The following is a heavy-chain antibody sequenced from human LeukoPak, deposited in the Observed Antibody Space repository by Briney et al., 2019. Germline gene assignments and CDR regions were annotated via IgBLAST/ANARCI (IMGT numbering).Heavy chain of an antibody. CDR1: GFKFSNYA. CDR3: AKADEILGGAFDV. Sequence: GGSLRLSCAAPGFKFSNYAMTWVRQAPGKGLEWLSIISGTGGSIYYADSVRGRFTISRDISKNSVILQMNRLRGEDTALYYCAKADEILGGAFDVWGQGTMVAVSS. CDR2: ISGTGGSI. D-gene: IGHD3-3*01. V-gene: IGHV3-23*01. J-gene: IGHJ3*01.